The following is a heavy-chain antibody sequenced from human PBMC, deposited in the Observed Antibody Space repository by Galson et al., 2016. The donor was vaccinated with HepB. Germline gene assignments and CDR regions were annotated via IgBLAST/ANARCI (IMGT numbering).Heavy chain of an antibody. V-gene: IGHV3-7*01. CDR3: ARDQGEAFDI. CDR2: IKQDGSEK. D-gene: IGHD3-16*01. J-gene: IGHJ3*02. Sequence: SLRLSCAASGFMFRSYWMTWVRQAPGKGLQWVANIKQDGSEKYYVDSVKGRFTISRDSAKKSVYLQMNSLRAGDTAVYYCARDQGEAFDIWGQGTMVSVSS. CDR1: GFMFRSYW.